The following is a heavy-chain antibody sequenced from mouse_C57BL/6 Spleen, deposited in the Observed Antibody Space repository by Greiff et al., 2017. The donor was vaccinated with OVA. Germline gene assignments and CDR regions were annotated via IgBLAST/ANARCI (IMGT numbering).Heavy chain of an antibody. CDR2: ISYDGSN. J-gene: IGHJ2*01. V-gene: IGHV3-6*01. D-gene: IGHD4-1*01. CDR1: GYSITSGYY. CDR3: ARGLGRNYFDD. Sequence: EVQRVESGPGLVKPSQSLSLTCSVTGYSITSGYYWNWIRQFPGNKLEWMGYISYDGSNNYNPSLKNRISITRDTSKNQFFLKLNSVTTEDTATYYCARGLGRNYFDDWGQGTTLTVSS.